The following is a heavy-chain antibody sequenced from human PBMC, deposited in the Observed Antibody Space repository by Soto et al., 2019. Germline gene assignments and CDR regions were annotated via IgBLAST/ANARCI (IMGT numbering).Heavy chain of an antibody. D-gene: IGHD3-10*01. CDR3: ARDLIVSAGSGSYYNDGMDV. V-gene: IGHV1-2*04. Sequence: ASVNVSCKASGYTFTGYYMHWVRQAPGQGLEWMGWINPNSGGTNYAQKFQGWVTMTRDTSISTAYMELSRLRSDDTAVYYCARDLIVSAGSGSYYNDGMDVWGQGTTVTVSS. J-gene: IGHJ6*02. CDR2: INPNSGGT. CDR1: GYTFTGYY.